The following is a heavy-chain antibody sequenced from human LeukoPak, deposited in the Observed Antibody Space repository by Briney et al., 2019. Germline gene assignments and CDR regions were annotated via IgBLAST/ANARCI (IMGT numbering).Heavy chain of an antibody. CDR1: GFIFSSYF. CDR2: ISYDGNNK. CDR3: AREWDLTGYYFDY. J-gene: IGHJ4*02. V-gene: IGHV3-30*04. D-gene: IGHD3-9*01. Sequence: PGGSLRLSCAASGFIFSSYFMHWVRQAPGKGLEWVAVISYDGNNKYYADSVKSRFTISRDNSKNTLYLQMNSLRAEDTAVYYCAREWDLTGYYFDYWGQGTLVTVSS.